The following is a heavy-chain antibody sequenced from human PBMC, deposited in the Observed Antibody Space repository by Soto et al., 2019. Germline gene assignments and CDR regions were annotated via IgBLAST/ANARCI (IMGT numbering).Heavy chain of an antibody. V-gene: IGHV3-23*01. D-gene: IGHD1-7*01. CDR1: GFTFSSYA. J-gene: IGHJ6*02. Sequence: GGSLRLSCAASGFTFSSYAMSWVRQAPGKGLEWVSAISGSGGSTYYADSVKGRFTISRDNSKNTLYLQMNSLRAEDTAVYYGAKGGGTTVYYYGMDVWGQGTTVTVSS. CDR3: AKGGGTTVYYYGMDV. CDR2: ISGSGGST.